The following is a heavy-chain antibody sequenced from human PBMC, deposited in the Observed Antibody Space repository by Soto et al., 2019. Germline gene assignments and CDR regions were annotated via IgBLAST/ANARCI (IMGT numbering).Heavy chain of an antibody. V-gene: IGHV1-69*01. CDR1: GGSFSSYA. J-gene: IGHJ6*02. Sequence: QGQLEQSGAEVRKPGSSVKVSCKASGGSFSSYAISWVRQAPGQGLEWMGGIVPVLGTSHSAQKFQGRVTFSTDDSTTTAYMELSSLRSEDTAVYYCARDSPGGGYYYGVDVWGQGTTVTVSS. CDR3: ARDSPGGGYYYGVDV. D-gene: IGHD3-16*01. CDR2: IVPVLGTS.